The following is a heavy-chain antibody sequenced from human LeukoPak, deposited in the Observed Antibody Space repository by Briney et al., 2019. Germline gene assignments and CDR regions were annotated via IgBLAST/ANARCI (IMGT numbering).Heavy chain of an antibody. J-gene: IGHJ3*02. D-gene: IGHD1-26*01. CDR1: GGTFSSYD. Sequence: SVKASCKASGGTFSSYDISWVRQAPGQGLEWMGGIIPIFGTANYAQKFQGRVTITTDESTSTAYMELSSLRSEDTAVYYCARGSGSYFDDAFDIWGQGTMVTVSS. V-gene: IGHV1-69*05. CDR3: ARGSGSYFDDAFDI. CDR2: IIPIFGTA.